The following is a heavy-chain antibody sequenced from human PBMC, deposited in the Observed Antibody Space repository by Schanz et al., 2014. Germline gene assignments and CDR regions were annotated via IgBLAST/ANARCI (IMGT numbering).Heavy chain of an antibody. V-gene: IGHV3-7*01. Sequence: VQVVESGGGLVQPGGSLRLSCAASGFTFSTYWMHWVRQAPGKGLEWVANINQDGSEKYYVDSVKGRFTISRDNAKNSLYLQMNGLRAEDTAVFYCARDGAELYYFDDWGQGTLVTVSS. CDR3: ARDGAELYYFDD. CDR1: GFTFSTYW. J-gene: IGHJ4*02. CDR2: INQDGSEK. D-gene: IGHD1-1*01.